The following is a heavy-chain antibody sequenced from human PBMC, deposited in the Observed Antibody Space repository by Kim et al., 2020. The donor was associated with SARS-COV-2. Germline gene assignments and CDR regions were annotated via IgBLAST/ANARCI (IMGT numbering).Heavy chain of an antibody. CDR1: GGTFSSYA. CDR3: ASGGGHWGSYRSRPFDP. V-gene: IGHV1-69*13. CDR2: IIPIFGTA. J-gene: IGHJ5*02. D-gene: IGHD3-16*02. Sequence: SVKVSCKASGGTFSSYAISWVRQAPGQGLEWMGGIIPIFGTANYAQKFQGRVTITSDESTSTAYMELSSLRSEDTAVYYCASGGGHWGSYRSRPFDPWGQGTLVTVSS.